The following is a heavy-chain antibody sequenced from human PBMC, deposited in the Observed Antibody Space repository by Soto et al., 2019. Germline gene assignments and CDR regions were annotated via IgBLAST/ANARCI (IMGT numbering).Heavy chain of an antibody. D-gene: IGHD3-22*01. J-gene: IGHJ6*02. CDR2: INPRGGST. CDR1: GYTFSSYY. Sequence: QVQLVQSGAEVKKPGASVKVSCKTSGYTFSSYYMLWVRQAPGQGLEWMGIINPRGGSTSYAQKIQSRVTVTRTTSTSTVYMELSSLRSEDTAVYYCARGFPIGGYGMDVWGQGTTVTVSS. V-gene: IGHV1-46*01. CDR3: ARGFPIGGYGMDV.